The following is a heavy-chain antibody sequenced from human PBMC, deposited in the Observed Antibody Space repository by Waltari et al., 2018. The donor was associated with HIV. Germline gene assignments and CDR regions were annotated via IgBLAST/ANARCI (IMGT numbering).Heavy chain of an antibody. CDR1: GDSLINYY. J-gene: IGHJ6*02. CDR2: SFYGGDT. Sequence: PGLVKPSEALSLTCSVAGDSLINYYWSWVRQSPEKGLEWIGYSFYGGDTNYNPSLKSRATISIDPSASQLSLKINSVTAADSGVYYCARPIRGSGVGAFHVWGQGTTVIVSS. D-gene: IGHD1-26*01. CDR3: ARPIRGSGVGAFHV. V-gene: IGHV4-59*08.